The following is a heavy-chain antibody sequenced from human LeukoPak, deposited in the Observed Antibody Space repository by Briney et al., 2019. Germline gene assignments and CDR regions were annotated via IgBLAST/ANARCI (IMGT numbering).Heavy chain of an antibody. CDR1: GGSISSSSYY. Sequence: SETLSLTCTVSGGSISSSSYYWGWIRQPPGKDLEWIGTIYYSGYTYYNPSLKSRVTISVDTSKNQFSLKLSSVTAADTAVYYCARQTTMNAFDIWGQGTMVTVSS. CDR3: ARQTTMNAFDI. J-gene: IGHJ3*02. V-gene: IGHV4-39*01. D-gene: IGHD3-22*01. CDR2: IYYSGYT.